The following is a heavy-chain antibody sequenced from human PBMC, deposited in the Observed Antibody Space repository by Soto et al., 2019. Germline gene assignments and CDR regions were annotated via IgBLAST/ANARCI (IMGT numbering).Heavy chain of an antibody. Sequence: SVKGRFTMSRDNSKNTLYLQMNSLRAEDTAVYYCAKMTTVTTLTNYFDYWGQGALVTVSS. J-gene: IGHJ4*02. V-gene: IGHV3-23*01. D-gene: IGHD4-4*01. CDR3: AKMTTVTTLTNYFDY.